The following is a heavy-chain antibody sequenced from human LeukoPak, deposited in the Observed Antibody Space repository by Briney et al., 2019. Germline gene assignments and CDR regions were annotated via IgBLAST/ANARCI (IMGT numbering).Heavy chain of an antibody. Sequence: SVKVSCKASGGTFSSYAISWVQQAPGQGLEWMGRIIPILGIANYAQRFQGRVTITADKSTSTAYMELSSLRSEDTAVYYCAGDYDSSGYYDQPAGAFDIWGQGTMVTVSS. CDR2: IIPILGIA. V-gene: IGHV1-69*04. CDR3: AGDYDSSGYYDQPAGAFDI. J-gene: IGHJ3*02. CDR1: GGTFSSYA. D-gene: IGHD3-22*01.